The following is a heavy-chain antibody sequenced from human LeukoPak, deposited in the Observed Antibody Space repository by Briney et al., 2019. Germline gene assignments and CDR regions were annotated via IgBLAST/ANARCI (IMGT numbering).Heavy chain of an antibody. J-gene: IGHJ6*03. CDR1: GFTFSSYA. Sequence: GGSLRLSCAASGFTFSSYAMSWVRQAPGKGLEWVSAISGSGGSTYYADSVKGRFTISRDNSRNTLYLQMKSLRAEDTAVYYCAKDRADSSSWTGYYYYYMDVWGKGTTVTVS. CDR3: AKDRADSSSWTGYYYYYMDV. V-gene: IGHV3-23*01. D-gene: IGHD6-13*01. CDR2: ISGSGGST.